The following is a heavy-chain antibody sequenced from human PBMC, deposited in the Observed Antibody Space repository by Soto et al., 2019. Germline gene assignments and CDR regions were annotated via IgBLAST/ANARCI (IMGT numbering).Heavy chain of an antibody. D-gene: IGHD1-26*01. CDR3: ASWDPDV. CDR1: GFTFSSYS. CDR2: ISSSSSTI. Sequence: QPGGSLRLSCAASGFTFSSYSVNWVRQAPGKGLEWVSYISSSSSTINYAESVKGRFTISRDNAKDSLYLQMNSLRAEDTAVYYCASWDPDVWGQGTTVTVSS. V-gene: IGHV3-48*01. J-gene: IGHJ6*02.